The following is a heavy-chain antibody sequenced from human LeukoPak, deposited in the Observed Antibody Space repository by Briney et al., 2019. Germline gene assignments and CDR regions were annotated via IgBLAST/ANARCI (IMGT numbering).Heavy chain of an antibody. D-gene: IGHD6-19*01. CDR1: GFTLSNYW. J-gene: IGHJ4*02. V-gene: IGHV3-53*01. Sequence: GGSLRLSCAVSGFTLSNYWMGWVRQAPGKGLEWVSVIYSGGSTYYADSVKGRFTISRDNSKNTLYFQMNSLRAEDTAMYYCARESVAGTIQFFDYWGQGTLVTVSS. CDR3: ARESVAGTIQFFDY. CDR2: IYSGGST.